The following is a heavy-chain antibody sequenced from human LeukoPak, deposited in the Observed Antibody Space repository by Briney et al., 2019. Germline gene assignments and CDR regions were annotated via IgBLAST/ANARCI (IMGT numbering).Heavy chain of an antibody. J-gene: IGHJ4*02. CDR3: AKDRRQQLTTSFDY. CDR2: ISGSGGST. D-gene: IGHD6-13*01. Sequence: GGSLRLSCAVSGLTFSNYGMSWVRQAPGKGLEWVSTISGSGGSTYYADSVKGRFTISRDNSKNTLYLQMNSLRVEDTAVYYCAKDRRQQLTTSFDYWGQGTLVTVSS. CDR1: GLTFSNYG. V-gene: IGHV3-23*01.